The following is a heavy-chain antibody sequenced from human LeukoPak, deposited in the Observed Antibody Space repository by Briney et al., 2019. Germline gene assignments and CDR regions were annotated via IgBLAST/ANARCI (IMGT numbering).Heavy chain of an antibody. CDR1: GFTFDDYA. D-gene: IGHD6-19*01. J-gene: IGHJ4*02. CDR2: INWNSAVT. CDR3: AKDRYSSGWYYFDT. V-gene: IGHV3-9*03. Sequence: GRPLRLSCAASGFTFDDYAMHWVRQVPGKGLEWVSGINWNSAVTGYADSVKGRFTISRDNAKNSLYLQMNSLRAEDMAFYYCAKDRYSSGWYYFDTWGQGTMVTVSS.